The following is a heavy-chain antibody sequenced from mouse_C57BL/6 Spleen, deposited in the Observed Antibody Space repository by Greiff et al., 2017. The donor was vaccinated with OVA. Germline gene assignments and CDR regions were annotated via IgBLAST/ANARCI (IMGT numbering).Heavy chain of an antibody. CDR1: GFTFSSYA. CDR2: ISSGGDYI. D-gene: IGHD2-4*01. CDR3: TRDQEANYYDYDAGYWYFDV. Sequence: DVMLVESGGGLVKPGGSLKLSCAASGFTFSSYAMSWVRQTPEKRLEWVAYISSGGDYIYYADTVKGRFTISRDNARNTLYLQMSSLKSEDTAMYYCTRDQEANYYDYDAGYWYFDVWGTGTTVTVSS. J-gene: IGHJ1*03. V-gene: IGHV5-9-1*02.